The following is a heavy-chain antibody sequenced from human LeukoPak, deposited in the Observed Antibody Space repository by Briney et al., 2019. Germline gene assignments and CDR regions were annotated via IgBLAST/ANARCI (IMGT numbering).Heavy chain of an antibody. CDR3: ARDKGLPQAFDI. J-gene: IGHJ3*02. CDR2: IYYSGST. CDR1: GGSISSYY. D-gene: IGHD5/OR15-5a*01. Sequence: SETLSLTCTVSGGSISSYYWSWIRQPPGKGLEWIGYIYYSGSTNYNPSLKSRVTISVDTSKNQFSLKLSSVTAADTAVYYCARDKGLPQAFDIWGQGTMVTVSS. V-gene: IGHV4-59*12.